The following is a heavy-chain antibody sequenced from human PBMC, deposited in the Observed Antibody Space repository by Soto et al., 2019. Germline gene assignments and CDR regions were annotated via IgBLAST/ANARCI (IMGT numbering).Heavy chain of an antibody. V-gene: IGHV4-4*02. D-gene: IGHD3-9*01. CDR2: IYHSGST. CDR1: GCSISSSNW. CDR3: ARALYDILTGYSYYFDY. Sequence: SETLSLTCAFSGCSISSSNWWSWVRQPPGKGLEWIGEIYHSGSTNYNPSLKSRVTISVDKSKNQFSLKLSSVTAADTAVYYCARALYDILTGYSYYFDYWGQGTLVTVSS. J-gene: IGHJ4*02.